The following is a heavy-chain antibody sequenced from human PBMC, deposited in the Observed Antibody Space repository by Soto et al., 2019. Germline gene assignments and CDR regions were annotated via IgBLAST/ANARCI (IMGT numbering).Heavy chain of an antibody. J-gene: IGHJ4*02. CDR2: VNPSGGHT. V-gene: IGHV1-46*01. CDR3: ARGGHVVVVTAALDY. CDR1: GDTFTDYY. Sequence: QVQLVQSGAEVKKPGASVKVSCKASGDTFTDYYIHWVRQAPGQGLEWMGTVNPSGGHTTYAQHFLGRMTMTRDTSTSTLYMELTTLTSEDTAVYYCARGGHVVVVTAALDYWGQGTLVTVSS. D-gene: IGHD2-21*02.